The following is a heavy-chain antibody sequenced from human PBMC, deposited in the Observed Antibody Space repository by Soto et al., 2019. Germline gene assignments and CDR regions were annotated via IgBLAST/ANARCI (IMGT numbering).Heavy chain of an antibody. CDR1: GFTFSNAW. CDR3: TVDTAMAPLPHGMDV. J-gene: IGHJ6*02. D-gene: IGHD5-18*01. Sequence: GGSLRLSCAASGFTFSNAWMNWVRQAPGKGLEWVGRIKSKTDGGTTDYAAPVKGRFTISRDDSKNTLYLQMNSLKTEDTAVYYCTVDTAMAPLPHGMDVWGQGTTVTVSS. V-gene: IGHV3-15*07. CDR2: IKSKTDGGTT.